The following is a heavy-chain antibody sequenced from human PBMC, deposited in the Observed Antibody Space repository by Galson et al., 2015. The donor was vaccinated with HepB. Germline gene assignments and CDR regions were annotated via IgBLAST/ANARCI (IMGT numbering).Heavy chain of an antibody. CDR3: ARDYGYCSSTSCYGGDAFDI. D-gene: IGHD2-2*03. Sequence: SLRLSCAASGFTVSSNYMSWVRQAPGKGLEWVSVIYSGGSTYYADSVKGRFTISRDNSKNTLYLQMNSLRAEDTAVYYCARDYGYCSSTSCYGGDAFDIWGQGTMVTVSS. CDR1: GFTVSSNY. CDR2: IYSGGST. V-gene: IGHV3-66*01. J-gene: IGHJ3*02.